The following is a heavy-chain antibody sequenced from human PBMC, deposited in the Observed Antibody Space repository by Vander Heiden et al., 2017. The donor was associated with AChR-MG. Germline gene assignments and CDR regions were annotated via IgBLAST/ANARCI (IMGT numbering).Heavy chain of an antibody. D-gene: IGHD4-4*01. Sequence: QVQLQQWGAGLLKPSETLSLTCAVYGGSFSGYYWRWIRQPPGKGLEWIGEINHSGSTNYNPSLKSRVTISVDTSKNQFSLKLSSVTAADTAVYYCARLIRVTTVTTGYFQHWGQGTLVTVSS. CDR1: GGSFSGYY. J-gene: IGHJ1*01. CDR2: INHSGST. V-gene: IGHV4-34*01. CDR3: ARLIRVTTVTTGYFQH.